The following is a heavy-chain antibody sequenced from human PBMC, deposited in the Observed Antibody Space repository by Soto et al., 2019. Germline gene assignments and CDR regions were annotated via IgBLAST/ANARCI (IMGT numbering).Heavy chain of an antibody. CDR2: MNPNSGNT. Sequence: ASVKVSCKASGYTFTSYDINWVRQATGQGLEWMGWMNPNSGNTGYAQKFQGRVTMTRNTSISTAHMELGSLRSEDTAVYYCARGPGSYGSGSYYYYYYMDVWGKGTTVTVSS. J-gene: IGHJ6*03. CDR3: ARGPGSYGSGSYYYYYYMDV. V-gene: IGHV1-8*01. D-gene: IGHD3-10*01. CDR1: GYTFTSYD.